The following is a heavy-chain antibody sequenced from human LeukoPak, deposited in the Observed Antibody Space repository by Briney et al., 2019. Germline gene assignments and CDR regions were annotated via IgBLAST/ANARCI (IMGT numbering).Heavy chain of an antibody. D-gene: IGHD3-10*01. CDR2: IYTSGST. J-gene: IGHJ6*03. Sequence: PSETLSLTCTVSGGSISSYYWSWIRQPAGKGLEWIGRIYTSGSTNYNPSLKSRVNMSVDTSKNQFSLKLSSVTAADTAVYYCARDLRGVVRGVTDSYYYMDVWGKGTTVTVSS. CDR3: ARDLRGVVRGVTDSYYYMDV. V-gene: IGHV4-4*07. CDR1: GGSISSYY.